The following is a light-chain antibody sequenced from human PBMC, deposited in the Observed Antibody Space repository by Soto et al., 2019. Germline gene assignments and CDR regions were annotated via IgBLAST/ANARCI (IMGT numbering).Light chain of an antibody. Sequence: DIQMTQSPSSLSASVGDRVTIVCLASQTVSKYVHWYQQKPGKVPDLLIYSASTLYSGVPSRFSGRGSGTEFTLTISSLQPEDFATYYCQQTYTLPRTFAQGTKVDIK. J-gene: IGKJ1*01. CDR2: SAS. V-gene: IGKV1-39*01. CDR1: QTVSKY. CDR3: QQTYTLPRT.